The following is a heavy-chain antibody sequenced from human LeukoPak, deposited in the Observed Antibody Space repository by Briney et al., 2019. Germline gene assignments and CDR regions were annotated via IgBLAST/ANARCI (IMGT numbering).Heavy chain of an antibody. V-gene: IGHV3-21*01. D-gene: IGHD1-26*01. CDR1: GFSFSSSW. CDR3: ARDPYSGSYGNYYYYFMDV. Sequence: GGSLRLSCAASGFSFSSSWMHWVRQVPGKGLEWVSSITSGSSYRFYADSVKGRFTISRDNAKNSLYLQMNSLRAEDTAVYYCARDPYSGSYGNYYYYFMDVWGKGTTVTISS. J-gene: IGHJ6*03. CDR2: ITSGSSYR.